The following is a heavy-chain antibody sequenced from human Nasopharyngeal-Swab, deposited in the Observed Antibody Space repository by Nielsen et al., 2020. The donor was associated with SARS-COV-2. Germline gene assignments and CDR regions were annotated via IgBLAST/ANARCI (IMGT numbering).Heavy chain of an antibody. D-gene: IGHD4-11*01. CDR3: AREDDDSAREDDDSDSFDM. CDR2: ISCGGNYI. J-gene: IGHJ3*02. CDR1: GFRFSDYY. Sequence: GESLKISCAASGFRFSDYYMSWIRQTPGKGLEWLAFISCGGNYIHHADSVRGRFTISRDNAKNSLYLQMNSLRAEDTAVYFCAREDDDSAREDDDSDSFDMRGQGTMVTVSS. V-gene: IGHV3-11*01.